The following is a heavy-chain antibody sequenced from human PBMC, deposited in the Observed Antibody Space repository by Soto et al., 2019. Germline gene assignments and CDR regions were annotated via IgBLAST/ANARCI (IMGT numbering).Heavy chain of an antibody. D-gene: IGHD2-2*01. CDR3: ARVPDLNYCSRTSCLYYFDY. J-gene: IGHJ4*02. V-gene: IGHV3-23*01. Sequence: PRRSMRLSSVVSGLTFGRYIRSWVRQEPRKGREWVSTINSNGGSTYYADSVKGRFTVSRDNSRNSLYLQMNSLRVEDTAVYYCARVPDLNYCSRTSCLYYFDYWGQGGLVTVSS. CDR2: INSNGGST. CDR1: GLTFGRYI.